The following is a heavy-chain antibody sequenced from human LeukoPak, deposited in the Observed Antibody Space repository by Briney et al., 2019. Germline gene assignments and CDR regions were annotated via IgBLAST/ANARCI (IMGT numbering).Heavy chain of an antibody. Sequence: PGGSLRLSCAASGFTFSSYAMSWVRQAPGKGLEWVSAISGSGGSTYYADSVKGRFTISRDNSKNTLYLQMNSLRAEDTAVYYCAKMGSFTGIAAAGTGGDYWGQGTLVTVSS. D-gene: IGHD6-13*01. CDR2: ISGSGGST. CDR3: AKMGSFTGIAAAGTGGDY. CDR1: GFTFSSYA. J-gene: IGHJ4*02. V-gene: IGHV3-23*01.